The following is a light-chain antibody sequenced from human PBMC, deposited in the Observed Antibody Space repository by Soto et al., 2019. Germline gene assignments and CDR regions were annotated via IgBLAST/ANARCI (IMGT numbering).Light chain of an antibody. Sequence: EIVFTQSPGTLSLSPGEGATLSCRASQTVSNNYLAWCQQKPGQAPRVIMYGASRRATGIPDRFSGGGSGTDFTLTISRLEPEDFAVYFCQQYDGSPTTFGQGTKVDIK. V-gene: IGKV3-20*01. CDR3: QQYDGSPTT. CDR1: QTVSNNY. CDR2: GAS. J-gene: IGKJ1*01.